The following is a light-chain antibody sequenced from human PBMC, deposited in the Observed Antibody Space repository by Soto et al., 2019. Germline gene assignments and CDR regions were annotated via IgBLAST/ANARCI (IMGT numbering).Light chain of an antibody. CDR3: GSYSSTDTPFV. CDR2: EVT. Sequence: QSVLAQPSSVSGSPGQSITISCTGTSTDVGGYNYVSWYQHHSGKAPTLLIYEVTNRPSGISDRFSGSKSVNTASLTISGLQDEDESDYYCGSYSSTDTPFVFGPGTKLTVL. V-gene: IGLV2-14*01. CDR1: STDVGGYNY. J-gene: IGLJ1*01.